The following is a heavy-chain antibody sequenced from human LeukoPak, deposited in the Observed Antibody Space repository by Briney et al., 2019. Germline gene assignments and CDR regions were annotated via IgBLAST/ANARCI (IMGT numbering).Heavy chain of an antibody. CDR3: ARDPFYYDSSGYYGAQNY. J-gene: IGHJ4*02. V-gene: IGHV3-53*01. Sequence: GSLRLSCAASGFTVSSNYMSWVRQAPGKGLEWVSVIYSGGSTYYADSVKGRFTISRDNSKNTLYLQMNSLRAEDTAVYYCARDPFYYDSSGYYGAQNYWGQGTLVTVSS. CDR1: GFTVSSNY. CDR2: IYSGGST. D-gene: IGHD3-22*01.